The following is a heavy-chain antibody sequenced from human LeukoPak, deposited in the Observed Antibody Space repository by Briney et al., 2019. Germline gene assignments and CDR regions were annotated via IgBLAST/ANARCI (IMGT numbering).Heavy chain of an antibody. D-gene: IGHD7-27*01. CDR3: AKDGGLCVSAHWGDS. Sequence: GGSLSLSCTASGVTFSSYTLSWVRQAPGKGLKWVSTITSGGPNTYYADSVKGRFTVSRDDSKNTLYLQMTSLSAEDTAVYYCAKDGGLCVSAHWGDSWARGTVVSVSS. CDR2: ITSGGPNT. V-gene: IGHV3-23*01. CDR1: GVTFSSYT. J-gene: IGHJ4*02.